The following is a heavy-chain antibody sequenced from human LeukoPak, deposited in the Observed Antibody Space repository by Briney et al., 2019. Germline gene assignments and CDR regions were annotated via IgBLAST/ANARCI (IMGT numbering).Heavy chain of an antibody. CDR1: GFIFKSYA. V-gene: IGHV3-23*01. CDR3: AKDTDLWFGEFDV. CDR2: VSGSGGSG. D-gene: IGHD3-10*01. J-gene: IGHJ4*02. Sequence: GGSLRLSCAASGFIFKSYAMTWVRQAPTKGLEWVSSVSGSGGSGYYADSVKGRFTISRDNSNNTLYLEMNSLRVEDTAIYYCAKDTDLWFGEFDVWGQGTVVTVSS.